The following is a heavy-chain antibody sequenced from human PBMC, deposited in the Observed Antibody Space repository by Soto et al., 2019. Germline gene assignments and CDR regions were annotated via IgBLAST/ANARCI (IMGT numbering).Heavy chain of an antibody. CDR1: GFTFSTYS. J-gene: IGHJ4*02. CDR2: ISSTSNTI. Sequence: EVQLVESGGGLVQPGGSLRLSCAASGFTFSTYSMSWVRQAPGKGLEWVSYISSTSNTIYYTDSVKGRFTISRDNAKNSMYLHMICLRAEDTAVYYCARDRGCSGGICYRDLGYWGQGTLVTVSS. D-gene: IGHD2-15*01. CDR3: ARDRGCSGGICYRDLGY. V-gene: IGHV3-48*01.